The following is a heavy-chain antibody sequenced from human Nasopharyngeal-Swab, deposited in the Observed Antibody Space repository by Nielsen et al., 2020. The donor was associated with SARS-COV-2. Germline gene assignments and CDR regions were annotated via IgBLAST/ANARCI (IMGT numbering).Heavy chain of an antibody. Sequence: GASLKISCATSGFTFTDYVLTWVRQAPGKGLEWISYIPPIASHIYYADSVRGRFTISRDNAKKSLYLQMESLRPEDTAVYYCARDRGWGYTGYGSLDYWGQGVLVTVSS. CDR2: IPPIASHI. CDR1: GFTFTDYV. D-gene: IGHD5-12*01. J-gene: IGHJ4*02. CDR3: ARDRGWGYTGYGSLDY. V-gene: IGHV3-48*01.